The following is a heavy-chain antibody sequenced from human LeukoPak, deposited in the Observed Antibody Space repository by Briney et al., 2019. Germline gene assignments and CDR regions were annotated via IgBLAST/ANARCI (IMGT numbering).Heavy chain of an antibody. Sequence: GGSLRLSCAASGFTFSGYGMHWVRQAPGKGLEWVAVISYDGSNKYYADSVKGRFTISRDNSKNTLYMEMRSLRPEDTAVYYCAKDLGPSGLGSGWPFDYWGQGTLVTVSS. V-gene: IGHV3-30*18. CDR2: ISYDGSNK. CDR1: GFTFSGYG. D-gene: IGHD6-19*01. J-gene: IGHJ4*02. CDR3: AKDLGPSGLGSGWPFDY.